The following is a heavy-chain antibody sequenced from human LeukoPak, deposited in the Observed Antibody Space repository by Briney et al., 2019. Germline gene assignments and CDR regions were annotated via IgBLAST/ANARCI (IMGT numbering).Heavy chain of an antibody. V-gene: IGHV5-51*01. Sequence: GESLKISCKGSGYSFTSYWIGWVRQMPGKGLEWMGIIYPGDSDTTYSLSFQGQVTISAAKSSSTAYLQWSSLKASDTAMYYWARRGYTMGYFWGQGTQVTVSS. CDR3: ARRGYTMGYF. J-gene: IGHJ4*02. CDR2: IYPGDSDT. D-gene: IGHD3-10*01. CDR1: GYSFTSYW.